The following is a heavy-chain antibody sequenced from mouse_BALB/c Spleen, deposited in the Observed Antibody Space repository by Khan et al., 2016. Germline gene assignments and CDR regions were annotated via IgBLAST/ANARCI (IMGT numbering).Heavy chain of an antibody. Sequence: QIQLVQSGPELKKPGETVKISCKASGYTFTDYSMHWVKQAPGKGLKWMGWINTETGEPTYADDFKGRFAFSLETSASTAYLQINNLKNVDTATYFGAGRDDYDGFAYWGQGTLVTVSA. D-gene: IGHD2-4*01. V-gene: IGHV9-2-1*01. CDR2: INTETGEP. CDR3: AGRDDYDGFAY. J-gene: IGHJ3*01. CDR1: GYTFTDYS.